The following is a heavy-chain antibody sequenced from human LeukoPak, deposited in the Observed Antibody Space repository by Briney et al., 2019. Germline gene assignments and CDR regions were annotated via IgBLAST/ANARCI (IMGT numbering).Heavy chain of an antibody. V-gene: IGHV3-23*01. CDR3: AKDRGLTTVTTVPEDY. CDR2: ISGSGGST. Sequence: SGGSLRLSCAASGFTFSSYAMSWVRQAPGKGLEWVSAISGSGGSTYYADSVKGRFTISRDNSKNTLYLQMNSLRAEDTAVYYCAKDRGLTTVTTVPEDYWGQGTLVTVSS. D-gene: IGHD4-17*01. CDR1: GFTFSSYA. J-gene: IGHJ4*02.